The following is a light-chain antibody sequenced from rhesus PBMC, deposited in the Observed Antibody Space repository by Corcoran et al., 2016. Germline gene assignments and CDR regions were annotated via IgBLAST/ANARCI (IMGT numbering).Light chain of an antibody. V-gene: IGLV2-32*01. CDR1: SNDIGGYVY. J-gene: IGLJ1*01. CDR2: EGT. CDR3: CSYAGSYTYS. Sequence: QAALTQPRSVSGSPGQSVTISCTGTSNDIGGYVYVSWYQQHPGTAPKLMIYEGTKRPSGGSDRFPGSKSGSTASLTISGLQAEDEADYYCCSYAGSYTYSFGLGTRLTVL.